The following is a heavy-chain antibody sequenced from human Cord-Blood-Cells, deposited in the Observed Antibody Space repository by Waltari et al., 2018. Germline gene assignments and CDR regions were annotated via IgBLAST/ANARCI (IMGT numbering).Heavy chain of an antibody. CDR2: IIPIFGTA. D-gene: IGHD3-10*01. CDR1: GGTFSSYA. Sequence: QVQLVQSGAEVKKPGSSVNVSCKASGGTFSSYAISWVRQAPGQGLEWMGGIIPIFGTANYAQKFQGRVTITADKSTSTAYMELSSLRSEDTAVYYCAREGQGFYGSGSYYDYWGQGTLVTVSS. CDR3: AREGQGFYGSGSYYDY. J-gene: IGHJ4*02. V-gene: IGHV1-69*06.